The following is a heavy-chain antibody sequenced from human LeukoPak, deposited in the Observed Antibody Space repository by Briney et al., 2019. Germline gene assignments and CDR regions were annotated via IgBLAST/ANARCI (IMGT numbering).Heavy chain of an antibody. CDR3: ARAPLLLPDY. V-gene: IGHV4-34*01. D-gene: IGHD3-22*01. CDR2: INHSGST. Sequence: SETLSLTCAVYGGSFSGYYWSWIRQPPGKGLEWIGEINHSGSTNYNPSLKSRVTISVDTCKNQFSLKLSSVTAADTAVYYCARAPLLLPDYWGQGTLVTVSS. J-gene: IGHJ4*02. CDR1: GGSFSGYY.